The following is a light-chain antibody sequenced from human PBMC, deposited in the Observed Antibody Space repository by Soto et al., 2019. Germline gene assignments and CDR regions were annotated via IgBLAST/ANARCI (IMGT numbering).Light chain of an antibody. Sequence: DIQLTQSPSVLSASVGDTVTITCRASQALSNYLAWYQPKPGKAPDLLIYSASTLQSGVPSRFSGSGSETEGSLTIRALQPEEWATYYGQKLSRYPLTVGGGTKVDIK. CDR3: QKLSRYPLT. V-gene: IGKV1-9*01. CDR1: QALSNY. CDR2: SAS. J-gene: IGKJ4*01.